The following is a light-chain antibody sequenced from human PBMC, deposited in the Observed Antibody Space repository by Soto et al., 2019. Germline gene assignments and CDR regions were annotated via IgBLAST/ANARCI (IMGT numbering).Light chain of an antibody. CDR1: SGHSSYA. J-gene: IGLJ3*02. Sequence: QLVLTQSPSASASLGASVKLTCTLSSGHSSYAIAWHQQQPDKGPRYLMKVNSDGSHSKGDGIPDRFSGSSSGADRYLTISSLQSEDEADYYCQTWGATWVFGGGTKLTVL. CDR2: VNSDGSH. CDR3: QTWGATWV. V-gene: IGLV4-69*02.